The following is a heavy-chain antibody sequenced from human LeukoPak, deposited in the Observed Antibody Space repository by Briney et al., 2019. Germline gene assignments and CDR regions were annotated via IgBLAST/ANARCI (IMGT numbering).Heavy chain of an antibody. CDR1: GYTFTSYG. J-gene: IGHJ4*02. CDR2: ISAYNGNT. CDR3: ARDKAELRYFDWLLPNDY. D-gene: IGHD3-9*01. V-gene: IGHV1-18*04. Sequence: GASVKVPCKASGYTFTSYGISWVRQAPGQGLEWMGWISAYNGNTNYAQKLQGRVTMTTDTSTSTAYMELRSLRSDDTAVYYCARDKAELRYFDWLLPNDYWGQGTLVTVSS.